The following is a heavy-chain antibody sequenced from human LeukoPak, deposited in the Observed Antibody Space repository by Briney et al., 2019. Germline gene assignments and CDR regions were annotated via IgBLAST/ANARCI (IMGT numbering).Heavy chain of an antibody. CDR3: ARLASGSYGPLTPFDY. CDR1: SGSISSYY. J-gene: IGHJ4*02. Sequence: SETLSLTCTVSSGSISSYYLSWIRQPPGKGLEWIGDIYYSGSTNYNPSLKSRVTISVDTSKNQFSLRLSSVTAADTAVYYSARLASGSYGPLTPFDYWGQGTLVTVSS. D-gene: IGHD1-26*01. CDR2: IYYSGST. V-gene: IGHV4-59*08.